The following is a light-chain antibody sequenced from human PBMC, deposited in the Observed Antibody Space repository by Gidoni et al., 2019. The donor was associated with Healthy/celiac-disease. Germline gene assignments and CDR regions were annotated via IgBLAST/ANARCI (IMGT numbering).Light chain of an antibody. CDR2: KAS. J-gene: IGKJ4*01. CDR3: QQYNSYSVT. Sequence: DIQMTQSPSTLSASVVDRVTITCRASQSISSWLAWYQQKPGKAPKLLIYKASSLESGVPSRFSGSGSGTEVTLTISSLQPDDCATYYCQQYNSYSVTFGGGTKVEIK. V-gene: IGKV1-5*03. CDR1: QSISSW.